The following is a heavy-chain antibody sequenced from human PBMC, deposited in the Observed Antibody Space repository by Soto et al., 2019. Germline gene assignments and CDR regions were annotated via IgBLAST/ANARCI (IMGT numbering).Heavy chain of an antibody. Sequence: EVQLLESGGDLVQPGESLRLSCAASGFTFSSYAMSWVRQAPRKGLEWVSSISGRGGSTYYADSVKSRFTISRDNYMNTLILQMNRLRAEDTAVYYCAKVWERTVTTRNYFYGMDVWGQGTTVTVSS. V-gene: IGHV3-23*01. CDR2: ISGRGGST. J-gene: IGHJ6*02. CDR3: AKVWERTVTTRNYFYGMDV. D-gene: IGHD4-17*01. CDR1: GFTFSSYA.